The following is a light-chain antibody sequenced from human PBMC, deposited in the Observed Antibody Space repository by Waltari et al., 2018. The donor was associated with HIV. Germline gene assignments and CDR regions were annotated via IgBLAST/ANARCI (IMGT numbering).Light chain of an antibody. CDR2: DNN. CDR1: NSNIRTNE. J-gene: IGLJ3*02. V-gene: IGLV1-51*01. CDR3: GTWDDSLNGGV. Sequence: QSVLTQPPSVSAAPGQKVTLSCSGSNSNIRTNEIAWYRHTPEPAPKLLIYDNNQRPSWIPDRFSGSKSGTSATRGITGLQTGYEADYYCGTWDDSLNGGVFGGGTKLTVL.